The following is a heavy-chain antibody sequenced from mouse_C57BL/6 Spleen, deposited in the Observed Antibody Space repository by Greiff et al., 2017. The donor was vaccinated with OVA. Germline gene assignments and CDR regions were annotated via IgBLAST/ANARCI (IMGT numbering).Heavy chain of an antibody. D-gene: IGHD1-1*01. Sequence: QVQLQQSGPELVKPGASVKLSCKASGYTFTSYDINWVQQRPGQGLEWIGWIYHRDGSTKYNERFKGEATLTVDTASSTAYMDLHSLTSEDSAVYFCARAGGLDYYGSPFDYWGQGTTLTVSS. CDR1: GYTFTSYD. J-gene: IGHJ2*01. CDR3: ARAGGLDYYGSPFDY. CDR2: IYHRDGST. V-gene: IGHV1-85*01.